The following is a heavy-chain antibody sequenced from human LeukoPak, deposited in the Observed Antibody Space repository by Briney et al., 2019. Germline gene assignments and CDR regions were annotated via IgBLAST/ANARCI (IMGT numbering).Heavy chain of an antibody. Sequence: GGSLRLSCAASGFTFSSYSMNWVRQAPGKGLEWVSSISSSSSYIYYADSVKGRFTISRDNAKNSLYLQMNSLRAEDTAVYYCEKWGLYSSGWYGYFDYWGQGTLVTVSS. J-gene: IGHJ4*02. D-gene: IGHD6-19*01. CDR2: ISSSSSYI. V-gene: IGHV3-21*01. CDR1: GFTFSSYS. CDR3: EKWGLYSSGWYGYFDY.